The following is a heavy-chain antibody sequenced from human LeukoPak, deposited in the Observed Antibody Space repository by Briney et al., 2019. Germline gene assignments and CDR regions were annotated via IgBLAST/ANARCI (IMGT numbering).Heavy chain of an antibody. CDR3: AKDLMRDRWFGES. V-gene: IGHV3-30*02. J-gene: IGHJ1*01. CDR2: IRYDGSNT. Sequence: PGGSLRLSCAASGFIFSSYGMHWVRQAPGKGLEWVAFIRYDGSNTYYADSVKGRFTISRDNSKNTLYLQMNSLRGEDTAVYYCAKDLMRDRWFGESWGQGTLVTVSS. CDR1: GFIFSSYG. D-gene: IGHD3-10*01.